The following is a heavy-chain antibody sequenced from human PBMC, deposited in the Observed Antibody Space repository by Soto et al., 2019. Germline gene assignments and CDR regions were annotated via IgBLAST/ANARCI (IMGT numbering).Heavy chain of an antibody. CDR3: ARDPSLNGGSTNGYFDY. J-gene: IGHJ4*02. D-gene: IGHD2-15*01. CDR2: ISGSGDRT. CDR1: TFTFNNYA. Sequence: GGSLRLSCAASTFTFNNYAMSWVRQAPGKGLEWVSLISGSGDRTYYTDSVKGRFTISRDNSKNTLFLQMSSLKAEDTAVYYRARDPSLNGGSTNGYFDYWGQGALVTVSS. V-gene: IGHV3-23*01.